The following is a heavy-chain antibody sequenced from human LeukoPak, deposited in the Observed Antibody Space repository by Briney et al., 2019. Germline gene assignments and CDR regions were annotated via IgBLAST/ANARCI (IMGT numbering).Heavy chain of an antibody. CDR2: IDPNSGGT. Sequence: ASVKVSCKAFGYKLTDYWIHWVRQAPGQGLEWMGWIDPNSGGTNYAQNFKGRVTLTRDTSISTVYKEMSRLISDDTAVYYCARGIAAPGARWFDPWGQGTLVTVSS. J-gene: IGHJ5*02. CDR1: GYKLTDYW. CDR3: ARGIAAPGARWFDP. V-gene: IGHV1-2*02. D-gene: IGHD6-13*01.